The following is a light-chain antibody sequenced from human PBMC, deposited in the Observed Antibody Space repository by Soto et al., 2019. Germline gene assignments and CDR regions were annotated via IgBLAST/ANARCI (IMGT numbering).Light chain of an antibody. CDR3: SSSTSISTRRFV. J-gene: IGLJ1*01. Sequence: QSALTQPASVSGSPGQSITISCTGSSSDVGAYDYVSWYQQHPGKAPKLMIYDVNNRPSGVSNRCSGSKSGNTASLTISGLQAEDEADDYCSSSTSISTRRFVFGTGTKVTVL. CDR1: SSDVGAYDY. CDR2: DVN. V-gene: IGLV2-14*01.